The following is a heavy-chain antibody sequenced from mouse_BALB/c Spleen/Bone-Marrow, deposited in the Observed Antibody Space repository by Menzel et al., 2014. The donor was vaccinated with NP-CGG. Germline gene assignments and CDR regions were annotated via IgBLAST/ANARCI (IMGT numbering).Heavy chain of an antibody. CDR2: ISSGGHYT. D-gene: IGHD2-4*01. J-gene: IGHJ2*01. CDR3: SKDGGYDYSYYFDY. CDR1: GFTFSSYS. Sequence: DVQLVESGGGLVKPGGSLKLSCAASGFTFSSYSMSWVRQTPEKRLEWVATISSGGHYTYYPDSVKGRLTISRDNAKNTLYLQMSSLKSEDTAMYYCSKDGGYDYSYYFDYWGQGTTLTVSS. V-gene: IGHV5-6-4*01.